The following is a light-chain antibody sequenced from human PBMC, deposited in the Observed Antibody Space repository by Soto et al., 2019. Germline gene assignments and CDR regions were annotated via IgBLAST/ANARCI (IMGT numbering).Light chain of an antibody. CDR1: QGISNY. J-gene: IGKJ4*01. CDR2: AAS. V-gene: IGKV1-27*01. CDR3: QKYNSVPPVT. Sequence: DIQMTQSPSSLSASVGDRVTITCRASQGISNYLAWYQQKPGKVPKLLIYAASTLQSGVPSRFSGSGSGTDFTLTISRLQPEDVATYYCQKYNSVPPVTFGGGTKVEIK.